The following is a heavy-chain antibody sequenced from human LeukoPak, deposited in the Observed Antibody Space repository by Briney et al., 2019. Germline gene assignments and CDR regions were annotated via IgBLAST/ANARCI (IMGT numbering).Heavy chain of an antibody. J-gene: IGHJ6*02. D-gene: IGHD3-16*02. V-gene: IGHV3-9*01. CDR1: GFTFDDYA. CDR2: ISSNSGIK. Sequence: GRSLRLSCAASGFTFDDYAMHWVRQAPGKGLEGVSDISSNSGIKSYADSVKGRFTISRDNAKNSLYLVMNSLRAEDTAVYYCARDGQPFRDSGWGKYRFSYYGMDVWGQGTTVTVSS. CDR3: ARDGQPFRDSGWGKYRFSYYGMDV.